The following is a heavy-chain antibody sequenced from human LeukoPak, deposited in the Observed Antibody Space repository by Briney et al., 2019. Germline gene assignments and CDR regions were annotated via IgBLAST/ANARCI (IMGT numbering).Heavy chain of an antibody. CDR3: FRVASRLAHYYGMDV. V-gene: IGHV1-69*01. D-gene: IGHD2-15*01. CDR2: IIPIFGTA. CDR1: GGTFSSYA. Sequence: ASVKVSCKASGGTFSSYAISWVRQAPGQGLEWMGGIIPIFGTANYAQKFQGRVTITADGSTSTAYMELSSLRSEDTAVYYCFRVASRLAHYYGMDVWGQGTTVTVS. J-gene: IGHJ6*02.